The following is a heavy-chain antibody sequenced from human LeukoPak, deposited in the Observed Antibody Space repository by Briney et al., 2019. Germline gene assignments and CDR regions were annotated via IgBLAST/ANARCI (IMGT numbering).Heavy chain of an antibody. V-gene: IGHV3-9*01. CDR2: INWNSGSI. D-gene: IGHD5-18*01. Sequence: PGRSLRLSCAASGFTFDDYAMHWVRQAPGRGLEWVSTINWNSGSIGYADSVKGRFTISRDNAKNSLYLQMSSLRAEDTALYYCAKDSTAMVTGTFDYWGQGTLVTVSS. CDR3: AKDSTAMVTGTFDY. CDR1: GFTFDDYA. J-gene: IGHJ4*02.